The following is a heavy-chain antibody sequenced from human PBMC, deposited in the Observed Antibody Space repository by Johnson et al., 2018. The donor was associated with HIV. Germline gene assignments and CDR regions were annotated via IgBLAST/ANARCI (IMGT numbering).Heavy chain of an antibody. CDR1: GFSFSNVW. D-gene: IGHD3-16*01. CDR3: TTGFGPAFEI. CDR2: INSITDGGTT. J-gene: IGHJ3*02. V-gene: IGHV3-15*01. Sequence: VQVVESGGGLVKPGGSLRLSCAASGFSFSNVWMHCVRHSPGKGLEWVARINSITDGGTTDHAAPVKGSFIISRDDSKNTPYLQMNSLKTEDTAVYHWTTGFGPAFEIWGQGTMVTVSS.